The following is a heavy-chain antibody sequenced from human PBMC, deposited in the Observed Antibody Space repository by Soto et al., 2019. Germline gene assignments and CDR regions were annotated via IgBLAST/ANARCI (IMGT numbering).Heavy chain of an antibody. V-gene: IGHV3-48*01. Sequence: EVQLVESGGGLVQPGGSLRLSCEASGFTFSTYSMNWVRQAPGQGLEWISYSDSNSRAIYYADSVRGRFTISRDNARNSLYLQMNSLRAEDTAVYYCARGIGAAGLFYYYYYMDVWGKGTTVTVSS. CDR3: ARGIGAAGLFYYYYYMDV. J-gene: IGHJ6*03. D-gene: IGHD6-13*01. CDR1: GFTFSTYS. CDR2: SDSNSRAI.